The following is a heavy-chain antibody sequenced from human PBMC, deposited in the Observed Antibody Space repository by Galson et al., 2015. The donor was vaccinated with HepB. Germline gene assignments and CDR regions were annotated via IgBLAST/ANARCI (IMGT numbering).Heavy chain of an antibody. Sequence: SVKVSCKASGGTFSSYAISWVRQAPGQGLEWMGGIIPIFGTANYAQKLQGRVTMTTDTSTSTAYMELRSLRSDDTAVYYCAREDCSSTSCYPNYYYYGMDVWGQGTTVTVSS. J-gene: IGHJ6*02. CDR3: AREDCSSTSCYPNYYYYGMDV. CDR1: GGTFSSYA. D-gene: IGHD2-2*01. CDR2: IIPIFGTA. V-gene: IGHV1-69*05.